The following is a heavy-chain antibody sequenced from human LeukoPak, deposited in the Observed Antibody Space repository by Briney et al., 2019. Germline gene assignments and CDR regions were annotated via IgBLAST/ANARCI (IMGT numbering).Heavy chain of an antibody. D-gene: IGHD5-24*01. J-gene: IGHJ4*02. Sequence: SQTLSLTCTVSGGSISSVEYYWSWIRQPPGKGLEWIGYIYYSGSTSYNPSLRSRVTISVDTSQNQFSLNLSSVTAADTAVYYCARYSRATGKLDYWGQGILVTVSS. CDR2: IYYSGST. CDR3: ARYSRATGKLDY. CDR1: GGSISSVEYY. V-gene: IGHV4-30-4*01.